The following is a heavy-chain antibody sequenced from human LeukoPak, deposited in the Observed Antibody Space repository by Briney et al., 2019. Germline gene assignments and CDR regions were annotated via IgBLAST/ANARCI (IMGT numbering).Heavy chain of an antibody. Sequence: GGSLRLSCAASGFTFSNYWMGWVRQAPGKGLEWEANINQNGSEKYYVDSVRGRFTISRDNARNALYLQMNSLRAEDTAVYYCARDYFDYWGQGALVTVSS. CDR3: ARDYFDY. V-gene: IGHV3-7*01. CDR2: INQNGSEK. J-gene: IGHJ4*02. CDR1: GFTFSNYW.